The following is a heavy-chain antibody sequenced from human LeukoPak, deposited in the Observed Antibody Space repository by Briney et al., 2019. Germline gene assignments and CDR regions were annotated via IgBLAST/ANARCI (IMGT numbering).Heavy chain of an antibody. CDR1: GGSISSYY. J-gene: IGHJ4*02. Sequence: SGTLSLTCTVSGGSISSYYWSWIRQPPGKGLEWIGYIYYSGSTNYNSSLKSRVTISVDTSKNQFSLKLSSVTAADTALYYCARDQYRGYVDYWGQGTMVTVSS. V-gene: IGHV4-59*01. CDR2: IYYSGST. CDR3: ARDQYRGYVDY. D-gene: IGHD5-12*01.